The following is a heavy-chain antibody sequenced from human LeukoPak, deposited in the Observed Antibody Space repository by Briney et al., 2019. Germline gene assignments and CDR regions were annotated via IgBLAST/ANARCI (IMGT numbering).Heavy chain of an antibody. CDR2: GYYSGIT. CDR1: GGSISTHY. V-gene: IGHV4-59*08. CDR3: ARSRGLAGAATVIDF. D-gene: IGHD2-15*01. Sequence: SETLSLTCTVSGGSISTHYWTFIRQPPGKGLEWIGHGYYSGITDYNPSLKSRVTISVDTSKNQFSLNLNSVTAADTAVYYCARSRGLAGAATVIDFWGQGILITVSS. J-gene: IGHJ4*02.